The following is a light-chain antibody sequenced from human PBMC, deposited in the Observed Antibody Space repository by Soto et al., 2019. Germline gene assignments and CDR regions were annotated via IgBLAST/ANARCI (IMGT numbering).Light chain of an antibody. J-gene: IGLJ2*01. CDR1: SSNIGNNY. Sequence: QSVLTQPPSVSAAPGQKVTISCSGGSSNIGNNYVSWYQQLPGTAPKLLIYDNDKRPSGIPDRFPGSKSGTSATLGITGLQTGDEADYYCGTWDNSLGDGHVVFGGGTKLTVL. CDR2: DND. V-gene: IGLV1-51*01. CDR3: GTWDNSLGDGHVV.